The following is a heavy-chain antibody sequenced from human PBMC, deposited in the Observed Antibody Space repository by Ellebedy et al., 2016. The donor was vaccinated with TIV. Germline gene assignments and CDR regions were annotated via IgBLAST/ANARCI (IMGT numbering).Heavy chain of an antibody. Sequence: ASVKVSXKASGYTFTNYDINWVRQAAGQGLEWMGWMNPNSGNTGYAQKFQGRVTMTRNTSISTAYMELSSLRSEDTAVYYCARVKLIVGATTGFGYWGQGTLVTVSS. D-gene: IGHD1-26*01. CDR3: ARVKLIVGATTGFGY. V-gene: IGHV1-8*01. CDR2: MNPNSGNT. CDR1: GYTFTNYD. J-gene: IGHJ4*02.